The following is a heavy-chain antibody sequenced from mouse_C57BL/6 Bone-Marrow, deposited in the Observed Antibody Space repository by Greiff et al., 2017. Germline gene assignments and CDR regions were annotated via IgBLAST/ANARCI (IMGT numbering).Heavy chain of an antibody. CDR2: SYPRSGNT. Sequence: QVQLQQSGAELARPGASVKLSCKVSGYTFTSYGISWVKQRTGQGLERMGESYPRSGNTYYNEKFKGKATLTADKSSRTAYMELRSLTSKDSAVYYCARGGVQWYAMDDWGQGTSVTVSS. J-gene: IGHJ4*01. CDR1: GYTFTSYG. D-gene: IGHD2-14*01. CDR3: ARGGVQWYAMDD. V-gene: IGHV1-81*01.